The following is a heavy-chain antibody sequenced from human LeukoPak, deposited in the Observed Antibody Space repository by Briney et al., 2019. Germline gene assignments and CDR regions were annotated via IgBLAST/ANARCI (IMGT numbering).Heavy chain of an antibody. CDR3: ARAPWSYPFQH. Sequence: GGSLRLSCAASGFTVSSNYMSWVRQAPGKGLEWVSVIYSRGSTYYADSVKGRFTISRDNSKNTLYLQMNSLRAEDTAVYYCARAPWSYPFQHWGQGTLVTVSS. V-gene: IGHV3-53*01. J-gene: IGHJ1*01. D-gene: IGHD1-26*01. CDR2: IYSRGST. CDR1: GFTVSSNY.